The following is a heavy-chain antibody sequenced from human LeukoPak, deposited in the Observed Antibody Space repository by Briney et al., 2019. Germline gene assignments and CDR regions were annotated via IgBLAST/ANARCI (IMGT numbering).Heavy chain of an antibody. D-gene: IGHD2-2*01. Sequence: ASVKVSCKASGYTFTSYYMHWVRQAPGQGLEWMGIINPSGGSTSYAQKFQGRVTMTRDTSTSTVYMELSSLRSEDTAVYYCARDTSVVSRAPAAIFDPWGQGTLVTVSS. CDR3: ARDTSVVSRAPAAIFDP. V-gene: IGHV1-46*03. J-gene: IGHJ5*02. CDR1: GYTFTSYY. CDR2: INPSGGST.